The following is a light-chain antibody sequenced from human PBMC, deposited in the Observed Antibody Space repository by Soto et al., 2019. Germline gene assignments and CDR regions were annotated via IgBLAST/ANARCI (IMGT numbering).Light chain of an antibody. V-gene: IGLV1-44*01. CDR1: NSNIESNT. CDR3: AAWDDSLHGVP. CDR2: NNN. J-gene: IGLJ2*01. Sequence: QSVLTQPPSASGTPGQRVTISCSGSNSNIESNTVNWYQQLPGTAPKLLIYNNNQRPSGVPDRFSGSKSGTSASLAISGLQSEDEADYHCAAWDDSLHGVPFGGGTKLTVL.